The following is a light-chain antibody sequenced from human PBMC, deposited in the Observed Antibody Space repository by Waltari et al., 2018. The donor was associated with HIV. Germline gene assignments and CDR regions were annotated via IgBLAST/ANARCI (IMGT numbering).Light chain of an antibody. V-gene: IGKV1-13*02. Sequence: AIQLTQSPSSLSACVGDRVTITCRASQGISSAIAWYQQKPGKAPKVRIYDASKLKSGVPSRFSGSGSVTDFSLTVSSLQPEDFATYYCQQFYTYPLTFGGGTKVEIK. CDR1: QGISSA. CDR3: QQFYTYPLT. J-gene: IGKJ4*01. CDR2: DAS.